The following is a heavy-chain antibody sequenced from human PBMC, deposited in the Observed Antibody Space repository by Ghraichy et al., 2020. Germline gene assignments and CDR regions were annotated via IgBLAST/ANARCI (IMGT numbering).Heavy chain of an antibody. J-gene: IGHJ3*01. V-gene: IGHV3-7*01. CDR2: VKPDGGEK. Sequence: GESRNISCAASGFMFSSYWVTWVRQAPGKGLEWVANVKPDGGEKNYVGSVKGRFTISRDNAKKSLYLQMNSLRAEDTAVYYCAKCRCTTWNDALDVWGQGTMVTVS. CDR3: AKCRCTTWNDALDV. D-gene: IGHD1-1*01. CDR1: GFMFSSYW.